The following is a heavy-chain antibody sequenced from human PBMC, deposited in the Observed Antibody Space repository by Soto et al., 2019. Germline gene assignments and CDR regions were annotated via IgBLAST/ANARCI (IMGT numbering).Heavy chain of an antibody. CDR2: ISSRSSLI. CDR3: VRERGEYDRGWFFDR. J-gene: IGHJ4*02. CDR1: GFTFSSHS. V-gene: IGHV3-48*02. Sequence: GGSLRLSCTASGFTFSSHSFNWVRQAPGHGLEWVAYISSRSSLILYADSVRGRFVISRDNALNSLYLHMNSPRDEDTDTYYCVRERGEYDRGWFFDRWGKGTPVTVSS. D-gene: IGHD3-16*01.